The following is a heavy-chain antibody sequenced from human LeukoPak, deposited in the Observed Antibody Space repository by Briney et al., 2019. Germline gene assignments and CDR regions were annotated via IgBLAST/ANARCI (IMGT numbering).Heavy chain of an antibody. CDR3: VYGMDV. J-gene: IGHJ6*02. CDR1: GGSISSGSYY. V-gene: IGHV4-61*02. CDR2: IYASGST. Sequence: SQTLSLACTVSGGSISSGSYYWSWIRQPAGKGLEWIGRIYASGSTNYNPSLKSRVTLSLDTSKNQFSLKLSSATAADTAVYYCVYGMDVWGQGTPVTVSS.